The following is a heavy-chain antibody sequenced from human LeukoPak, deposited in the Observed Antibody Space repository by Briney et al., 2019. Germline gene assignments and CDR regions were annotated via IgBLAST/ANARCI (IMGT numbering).Heavy chain of an antibody. CDR2: INAGNGNT. J-gene: IGHJ4*02. Sequence: ASVKVSCKASGYTFTSYAMHWVRQAPGQRLEWMGWINAGNGNTKYSQKFQGRVTITRDTSASTAYMELRSLRSDDTAVYYCARASQRITIFGAVGDPPDYWGQGTLVTVSS. D-gene: IGHD3-3*01. CDR1: GYTFTSYA. V-gene: IGHV1-3*01. CDR3: ARASQRITIFGAVGDPPDY.